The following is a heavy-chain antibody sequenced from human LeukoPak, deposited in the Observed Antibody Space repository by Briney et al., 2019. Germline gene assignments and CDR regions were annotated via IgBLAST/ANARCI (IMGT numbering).Heavy chain of an antibody. CDR2: IYYSGST. CDR1: GGSISSGDYY. J-gene: IGHJ6*03. CDR3: ARDKEATDNYYYYYMDV. D-gene: IGHD5-12*01. V-gene: IGHV4-30-4*08. Sequence: SETLSLTCTVSGGSISSGDYYWSWIRQPPGKGLEWIGYIYYSGSTYYNPSLKSRVTISVDTSKNQFSLKLSSVTAADTAVYYCARDKEATDNYYYYYMDVWGKGTTVIVSS.